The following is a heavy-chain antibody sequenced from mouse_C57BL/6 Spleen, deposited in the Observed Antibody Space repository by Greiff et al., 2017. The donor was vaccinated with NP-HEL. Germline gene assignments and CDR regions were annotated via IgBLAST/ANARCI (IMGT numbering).Heavy chain of an antibody. D-gene: IGHD1-1*02. Sequence: EVNLVESGGGLVKPGGSLKLSCAASGFTFSDYGMHWVRQAPEKGLEWVAYISSGSSTIYYADTVKGRFTISRDNAKNTLFLQMNSLRSEDTAMYYCARGGWVLMDYWGQGTSVTVSS. J-gene: IGHJ4*01. CDR3: ARGGWVLMDY. CDR2: ISSGSSTI. CDR1: GFTFSDYG. V-gene: IGHV5-17*01.